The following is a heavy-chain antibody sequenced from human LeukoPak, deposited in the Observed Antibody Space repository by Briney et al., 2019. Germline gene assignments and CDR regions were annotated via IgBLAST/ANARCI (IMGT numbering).Heavy chain of an antibody. J-gene: IGHJ3*02. CDR2: VYYSGST. D-gene: IGHD4-23*01. CDR1: GGSISSYY. V-gene: IGHV4-59*01. CDR3: ARGGTAVIAPYAFDI. Sequence: SETLSLTCTVSGGSISSYYWSWIRQPPGKGLEWIGYVYYSGSTNCNPSVKSRVAMSVDTSKKQFSLKLSSLTAADTAVYYCARGGTAVIAPYAFDIWGQGTMVTVSS.